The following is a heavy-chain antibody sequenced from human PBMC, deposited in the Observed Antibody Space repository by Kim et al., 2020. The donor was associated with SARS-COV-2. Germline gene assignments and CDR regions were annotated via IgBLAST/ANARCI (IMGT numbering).Heavy chain of an antibody. J-gene: IGHJ4*02. CDR3: ARQVMVRGDFDY. CDR2: LYYRGST. D-gene: IGHD3-10*01. CDR1: AGSISSTNHY. Sequence: SETLSLTCTVSAGSISSTNHYWGWIRQPPGKGLEWIASLYYRGSTFDNPSLKSRVSTSADSSKNQFSLKLSSVTAADTAVYYCARQVMVRGDFDYLGQGT. V-gene: IGHV4-39*01.